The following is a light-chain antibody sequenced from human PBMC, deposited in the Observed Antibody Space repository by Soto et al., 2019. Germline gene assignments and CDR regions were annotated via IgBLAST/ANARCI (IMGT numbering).Light chain of an antibody. V-gene: IGKV3-20*01. J-gene: IGKJ3*01. Sequence: EIVLTQSLGTLSLSPGERATLSCRASQTVSSSYLGWYQQKAGQAPRLLIYGASGRATGIPDRFSGSGSGTDFTLTISGLEPEDFAVYYCQHYAMSPPFTFGPGTKVDIK. CDR1: QTVSSSY. CDR2: GAS. CDR3: QHYAMSPPFT.